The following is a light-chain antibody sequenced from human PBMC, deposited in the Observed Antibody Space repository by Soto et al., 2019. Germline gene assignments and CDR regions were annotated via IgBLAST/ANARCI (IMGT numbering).Light chain of an antibody. CDR2: GAS. V-gene: IGKV3-15*01. CDR1: QSVSSSY. CDR3: QQYHNWWT. J-gene: IGKJ1*01. Sequence: EIVLTQSPGTLSLSPGERATLSCRASQSVSSSYLAWHQQKPGQAPRLLIYGASTRVTGIPARFSGSGSGTEFTLTISSLQSEDFAVYYCQQYHNWWTFGQGTKV.